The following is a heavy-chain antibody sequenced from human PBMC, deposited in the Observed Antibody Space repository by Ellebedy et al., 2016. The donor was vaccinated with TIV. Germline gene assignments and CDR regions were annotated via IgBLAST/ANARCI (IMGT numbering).Heavy chain of an antibody. J-gene: IGHJ4*02. CDR1: GFTFSSYG. V-gene: IGHV3-30*18. Sequence: GGSLRLXCAASGFTFSSYGMHWVRQAPGKGLEWVAVISYDGSNKYYADSVKGRFTISRDNSKNTLYLQMNSLRAEDTAVYYCAKDIRYSGYDIFDYWGQGTLVTVSS. D-gene: IGHD5-12*01. CDR2: ISYDGSNK. CDR3: AKDIRYSGYDIFDY.